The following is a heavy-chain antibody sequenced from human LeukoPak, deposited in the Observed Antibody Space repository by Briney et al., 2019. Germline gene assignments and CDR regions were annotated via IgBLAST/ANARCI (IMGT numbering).Heavy chain of an antibody. D-gene: IGHD6-19*01. CDR1: RGTSSRDA. V-gene: IGHV1-69*01. CDR3: ASDRPNTGGWRGFDY. Sequence: SVKVSCKPSRGTSSRDAISWVRQGPGQGLEWMGGTIAMFGIANYAQKFQGRVTITADESTSTAYMELSSLRTEETAVYNCASDRPNTGGWRGFDYWGQGTLVTVSS. J-gene: IGHJ4*02. CDR2: TIAMFGIA.